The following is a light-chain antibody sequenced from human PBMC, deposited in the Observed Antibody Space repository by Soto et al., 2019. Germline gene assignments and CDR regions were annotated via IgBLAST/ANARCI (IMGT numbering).Light chain of an antibody. J-gene: IGLJ2*01. V-gene: IGLV2-14*01. CDR3: SSYTTNNTVV. Sequence: QSALTQPASVSGSPGQSITISCTGSSSDVGGYNYVSWYQQHPGKAPKLMIYEVNNRPSGVSHRFSGSKSGNTASLTISDLQGEDEADYYCSSYTTNNTVVFGGGTKLTVL. CDR1: SSDVGGYNY. CDR2: EVN.